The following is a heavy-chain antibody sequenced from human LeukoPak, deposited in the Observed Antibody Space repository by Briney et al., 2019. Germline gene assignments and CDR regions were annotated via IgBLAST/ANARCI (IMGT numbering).Heavy chain of an antibody. CDR3: ARVGIHYCDSSGYWDLDY. Sequence: ASVKVSCKASGGTFSSYAISWVRQAPGEGLEWMGGIIPILGTANYAQKFQGRVTITADESTSTAYMELSSLRSEDTAVYYCARVGIHYCDSSGYWDLDYWGQGTLVTVSS. D-gene: IGHD3-22*01. V-gene: IGHV1-69*01. J-gene: IGHJ4*02. CDR1: GGTFSSYA. CDR2: IIPILGTA.